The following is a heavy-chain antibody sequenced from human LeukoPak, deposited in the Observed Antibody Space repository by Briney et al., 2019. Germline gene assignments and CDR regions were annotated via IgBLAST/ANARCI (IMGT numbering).Heavy chain of an antibody. D-gene: IGHD1-26*01. V-gene: IGHV3-23*01. CDR3: ARSAVGTSCCTAVDY. CDR2: ISTSGDRT. J-gene: IGHJ4*02. CDR1: GFTFSTYA. Sequence: PGGSLRLSCAASGFTFSTYAMTWVRQAPGKGLEWVSGISTSGDRTYYADSVKGRFTISRDNSKNTLYLQMNSLRVEDTAEYYCARSAVGTSCCTAVDYWGQGTLVTVSS.